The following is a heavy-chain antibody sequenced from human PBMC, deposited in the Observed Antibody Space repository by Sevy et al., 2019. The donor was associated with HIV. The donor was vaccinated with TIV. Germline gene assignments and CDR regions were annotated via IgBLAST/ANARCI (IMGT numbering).Heavy chain of an antibody. CDR1: NYNFFAYG. Sequence: ASVKVSCKASNYNFFAYGFAWVRQAPGQGLEWMGWISGFNGNTNYAQKLRGRVTLTTDSSTSTAYMELRSLTSDDTAVYYCVREVVTPGPDYGMDVWGPGTTVTVSS. V-gene: IGHV1-18*01. D-gene: IGHD3-22*01. J-gene: IGHJ6*02. CDR2: ISGFNGNT. CDR3: VREVVTPGPDYGMDV.